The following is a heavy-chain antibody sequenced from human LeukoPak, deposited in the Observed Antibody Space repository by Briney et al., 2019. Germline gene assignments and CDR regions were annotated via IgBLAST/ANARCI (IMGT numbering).Heavy chain of an antibody. Sequence: SETLSLTCTVSGGSISSGDYYWSWIRQPPGTGLEWIGYIYYSGSTYYNPSLKSRVTISVDTSKNQFSLKLSSVTAADTAVYYCARGTDDSSGFYYFDYWGQGTLVTVSS. CDR1: GGSISSGDYY. D-gene: IGHD3-22*01. J-gene: IGHJ4*02. V-gene: IGHV4-30-4*01. CDR3: ARGTDDSSGFYYFDY. CDR2: IYYSGST.